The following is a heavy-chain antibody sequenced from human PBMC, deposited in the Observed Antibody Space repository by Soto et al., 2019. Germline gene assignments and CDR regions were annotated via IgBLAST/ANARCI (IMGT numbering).Heavy chain of an antibody. D-gene: IGHD6-13*01. J-gene: IGHJ4*02. CDR3: AKDIAGAGILGCSDY. V-gene: IGHV3-30*18. CDR1: GFTFINYG. CDR2: ISYDGSNK. Sequence: PGGSLRLSCAAPGFTFINYGLHWVRPAPGKGLEWVAVISYDGSNKDYADSVKGRFTISRDNSRNTMFLQMNNLKTEDTAMYYCAKDIAGAGILGCSDYWGQGTQVTVAS.